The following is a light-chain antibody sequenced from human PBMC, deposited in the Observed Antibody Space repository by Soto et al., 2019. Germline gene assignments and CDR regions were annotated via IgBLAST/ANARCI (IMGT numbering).Light chain of an antibody. CDR3: QQYNSYSPYT. V-gene: IGKV1-5*03. CDR1: QSISCW. Sequence: DIQMTQSPSTLSASVGDRVTITCRASQSISCWLAWYQQKPGKAPKLLIYKASSLESGVPSWFSGSGSGTEFTLTISSLQPDDFVTYYCQQYNSYSPYTFGQGTKLEIK. CDR2: KAS. J-gene: IGKJ2*01.